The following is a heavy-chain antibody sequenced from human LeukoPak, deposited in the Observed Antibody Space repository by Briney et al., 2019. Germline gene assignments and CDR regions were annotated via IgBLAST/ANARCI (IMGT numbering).Heavy chain of an antibody. CDR3: ARLREIPVFGVVTKSTSYFDY. Sequence: GGSLRLSCAASGITFSSYAMSWVRQAPGKGLEWVSAITGSGGRTYYADSVKGRFTISRDNSKNTLYLQMNSLRAEDTAVYYCARLREIPVFGVVTKSTSYFDYWGQGTLVTVSS. J-gene: IGHJ4*02. V-gene: IGHV3-23*01. CDR1: GITFSSYA. D-gene: IGHD3-3*01. CDR2: ITGSGGRT.